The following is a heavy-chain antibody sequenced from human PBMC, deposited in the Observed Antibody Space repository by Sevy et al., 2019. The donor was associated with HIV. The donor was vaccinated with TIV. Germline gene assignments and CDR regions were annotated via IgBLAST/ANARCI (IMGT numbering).Heavy chain of an antibody. CDR3: AKEGPGYNYDSSGYFPS. Sequence: GGSLRLSCAASGFTFNTHAMNWVRQAPGKGLEWVSVISGPGYGTNYADSVKGRFTISRDNSKNTLFLQMNSLRAEDTAVYYCAKEGPGYNYDSSGYFPSWGQGTLVTVSS. D-gene: IGHD3-22*01. CDR2: ISGPGYGT. V-gene: IGHV3-23*01. CDR1: GFTFNTHA. J-gene: IGHJ4*02.